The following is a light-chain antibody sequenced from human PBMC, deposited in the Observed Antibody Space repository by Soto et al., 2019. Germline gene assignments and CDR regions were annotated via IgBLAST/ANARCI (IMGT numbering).Light chain of an antibody. Sequence: QSALTQPASVSGSPGQSITISCTGTSSDVGGYNYVSWYQQHPGKAPKLMIYDVSNRPSGVSNLFSGSKSGNTASLTISGLQAEDEAEYYCRSYTSSSTLYVFGTGTKLTGL. V-gene: IGLV2-14*01. CDR3: RSYTSSSTLYV. CDR1: SSDVGGYNY. CDR2: DVS. J-gene: IGLJ1*01.